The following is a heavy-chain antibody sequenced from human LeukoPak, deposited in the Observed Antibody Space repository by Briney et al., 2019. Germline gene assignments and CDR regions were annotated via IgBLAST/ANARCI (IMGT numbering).Heavy chain of an antibody. CDR2: INPSGGST. V-gene: IGHV1-46*01. Sequence: ASVKVSCKASGHTFTSYYMHRVRQAPGQGLEWMGIINPSGGSTSYAQKFQGRVTMTRDTSTSTVYMELSSLRSEDTAVYYCARGRGFTMILNYFDYWGQGTLVTVSS. CDR3: ARGRGFTMILNYFDY. D-gene: IGHD3-22*01. J-gene: IGHJ4*02. CDR1: GHTFTSYY.